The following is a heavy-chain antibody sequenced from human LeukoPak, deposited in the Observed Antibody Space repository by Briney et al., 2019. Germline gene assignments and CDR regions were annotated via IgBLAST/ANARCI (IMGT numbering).Heavy chain of an antibody. D-gene: IGHD3-10*01. CDR3: ARGQLWFGDYYYYMDV. CDR2: INPSGGST. Sequence: ASVKVSCKASGYTFTSYYMHWVRQAPGQGLEWMGIINPSGGSTSYAQKFQGRVTMTRDMSTSTVYMELSSLRSEDTAVYYCARGQLWFGDYYYYMDVWGKGTTVTISS. J-gene: IGHJ6*03. CDR1: GYTFTSYY. V-gene: IGHV1-46*01.